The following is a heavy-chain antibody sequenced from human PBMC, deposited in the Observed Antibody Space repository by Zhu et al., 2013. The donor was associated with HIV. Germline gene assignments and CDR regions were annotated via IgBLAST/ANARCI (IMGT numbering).Heavy chain of an antibody. V-gene: IGHV1-2*02. J-gene: IGHJ3*02. CDR2: INPNSGGT. CDR3: ARDYYYDSSGSQGMDAFDI. Sequence: QLVQSGPEVKKTGTSVKVSCKASGYTFTGYYIHWVRQAPGQGLEWMGWINPNSGGTNYGQKFQGRVTMTRDTSISTAYMELSRLRSEDTAVYYCARDYYYDSSGSQGMDAFDIWGQGTMVTVSS. D-gene: IGHD3-22*01. CDR1: GYTFTGYY.